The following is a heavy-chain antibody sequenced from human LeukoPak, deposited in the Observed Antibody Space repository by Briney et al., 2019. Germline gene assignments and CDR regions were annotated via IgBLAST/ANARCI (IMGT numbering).Heavy chain of an antibody. V-gene: IGHV3-21*04. Sequence: PGGSLRLSCAASGFTFSSYSMNWVRQAPGKGLEWVSSISSSSSYIYYADSVKGRFTISRDNAKNSLYLQMNSLRAEDTAVYYCARDRKGYYGSGSYYNSDAFDIWGQGTMVTVSS. CDR1: GFTFSSYS. CDR3: ARDRKGYYGSGSYYNSDAFDI. CDR2: ISSSSSYI. J-gene: IGHJ3*02. D-gene: IGHD3-10*01.